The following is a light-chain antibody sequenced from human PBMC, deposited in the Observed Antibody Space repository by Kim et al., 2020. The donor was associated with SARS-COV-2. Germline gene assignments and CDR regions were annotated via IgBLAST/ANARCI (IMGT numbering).Light chain of an antibody. CDR3: AAWDDRLNGLWV. J-gene: IGLJ3*02. CDR1: PSNIVGNA. CDR2: SNN. Sequence: QRVTISCSGGPSNIVGNAVNWYQQLPGTAPKLLIYSNNQRPSGVPDRFSGSKSGTSAFLAISGLQSEDEAVYYCAAWDDRLNGLWVFGGGTQLTVL. V-gene: IGLV1-44*01.